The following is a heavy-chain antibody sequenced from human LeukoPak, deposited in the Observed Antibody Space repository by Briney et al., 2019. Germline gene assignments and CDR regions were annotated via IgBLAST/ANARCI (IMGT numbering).Heavy chain of an antibody. CDR2: IFYSGQT. Sequence: SETLSLTCTVSGGSINNNIHYWGWIRQPPGKGLERIGTIFYSGQTYYNPSLKSRVTISVDTSKNQFSLKLRSVTAADTAVYYCARDREQQLVRFYNAFDTWGQGTVVTVSS. D-gene: IGHD6-13*01. CDR1: GGSINNNIHY. CDR3: ARDREQQLVRFYNAFDT. J-gene: IGHJ3*02. V-gene: IGHV4-39*07.